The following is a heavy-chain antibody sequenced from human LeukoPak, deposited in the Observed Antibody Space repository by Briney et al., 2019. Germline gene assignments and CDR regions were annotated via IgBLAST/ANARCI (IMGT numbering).Heavy chain of an antibody. D-gene: IGHD6-13*01. CDR2: IIPIFGTA. J-gene: IGHJ4*02. CDR3: ARGNIAAAGAFDY. Sequence: ASVKVSCKASGGTFSSYAISWVRQAPGQGLEWMGGIIPIFGTANYAQKFQGRVTITTDESTSTAYMELSSLRSEDTAVYYCARGNIAAAGAFDYWGQGTLVTVSS. CDR1: GGTFSSYA. V-gene: IGHV1-69*05.